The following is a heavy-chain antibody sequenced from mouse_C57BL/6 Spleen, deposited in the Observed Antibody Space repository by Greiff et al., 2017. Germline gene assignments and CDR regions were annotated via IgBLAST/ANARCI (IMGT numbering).Heavy chain of an antibody. Sequence: QVQLQQSGAELAKPGASVKLSCKASGYTFTRYWLHWVKQRPGPGLAWIGYLTPSSGSPKYTQKFKDTATLTADKSSSTAYMQLSSLTYEDSAVYYCARTDYYGSTYCDVWGTGTTVTGSS. D-gene: IGHD1-1*01. CDR2: LTPSSGSP. V-gene: IGHV1-7*01. CDR3: ARTDYYGSTYCDV. CDR1: GYTFTRYW. J-gene: IGHJ1*03.